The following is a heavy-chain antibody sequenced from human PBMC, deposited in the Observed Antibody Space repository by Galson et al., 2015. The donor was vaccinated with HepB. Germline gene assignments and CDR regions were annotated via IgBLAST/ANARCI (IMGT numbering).Heavy chain of an antibody. Sequence: SLRLSCAASGFTFTSYDMRWVRQAPGKGLEWVAFISHDGSNKYYADSVKGRFTISRDNSKNTLYLQMNSLRAEDTAVYYCARVGIVVITTAFDYWGQGTLVSVSS. CDR3: ARVGIVVITTAFDY. CDR1: GFTFTSYD. V-gene: IGHV3-30-3*01. J-gene: IGHJ4*02. D-gene: IGHD3-22*01. CDR2: ISHDGSNK.